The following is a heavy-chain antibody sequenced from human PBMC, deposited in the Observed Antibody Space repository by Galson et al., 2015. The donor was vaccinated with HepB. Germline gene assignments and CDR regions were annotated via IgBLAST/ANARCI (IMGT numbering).Heavy chain of an antibody. Sequence: SVKVSCKASGYTFTSYDIHWVRQATGQGLEWMGWMNPNSGNTGYAQKFQGRVTMTRNTSITTAYMELSSLRSEDTALYYCAVSKATCGGDCRGTFDMWGQGTMVTVSS. CDR3: AVSKATCGGDCRGTFDM. CDR2: MNPNSGNT. CDR1: GYTFTSYD. V-gene: IGHV1-8*01. D-gene: IGHD2-21*02. J-gene: IGHJ3*02.